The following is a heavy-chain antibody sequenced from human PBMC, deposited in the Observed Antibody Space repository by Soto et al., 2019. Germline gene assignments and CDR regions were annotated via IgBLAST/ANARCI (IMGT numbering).Heavy chain of an antibody. CDR2: ISGSGGST. CDR1: GFTFSSYA. V-gene: IGHV3-23*01. D-gene: IGHD3-22*01. Sequence: PGGSLRLSCAASGFTFSSYAMSWVRQAPGKGLEWVSAISGSGGSTYYADSVKGRFTISRDNSKNTLYLQMNSLRAEDTAVYYCASITMIVVVTLPYFDYWGQGTLVTVSS. J-gene: IGHJ4*02. CDR3: ASITMIVVVTLPYFDY.